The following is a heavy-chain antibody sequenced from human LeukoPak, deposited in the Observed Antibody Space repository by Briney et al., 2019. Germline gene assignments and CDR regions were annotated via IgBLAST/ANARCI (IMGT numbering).Heavy chain of an antibody. V-gene: IGHV3-33*01. CDR2: IWSDGSNE. CDR3: ARAILGNWGSMGAY. J-gene: IGHJ4*02. CDR1: GFTFRNYG. Sequence: GGSLRLSCAASGFTFRNYGMHWVRQAPGKGLEWVAVIWSDGSNEYFADSVKGRFTMSRDNSKNTLYLQLDSLRDEDTAVYHCARAILGNWGSMGAYWGQGTLVTVSP. D-gene: IGHD7-27*01.